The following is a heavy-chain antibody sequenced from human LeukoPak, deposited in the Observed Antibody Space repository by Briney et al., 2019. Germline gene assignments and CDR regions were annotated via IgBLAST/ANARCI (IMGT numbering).Heavy chain of an antibody. J-gene: IGHJ4*02. CDR3: SRLADITSANYYFDY. Sequence: AETLSLTRTVSGASISIYYWSWIRQPPGKGLEWMGYIFTRGSTNYNSSLKSRVTISADTSNNQFCLKLRSVTAADTAVYYCSRLADITSANYYFDYWGQGTLVAVSS. CDR1: GASISIYY. D-gene: IGHD2-2*01. CDR2: IFTRGST. V-gene: IGHV4-4*09.